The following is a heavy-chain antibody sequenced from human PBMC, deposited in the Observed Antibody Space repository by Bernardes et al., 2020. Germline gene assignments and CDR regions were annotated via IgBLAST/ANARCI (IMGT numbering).Heavy chain of an antibody. J-gene: IGHJ4*02. CDR2: IYPGDSDT. CDR1: GYSFTSYW. D-gene: IGHD6-19*01. CDR3: ARFLDADGSGWSYFDY. Sequence: GESLKISCKGSGYSFTSYWIGWVRQMPGKGLEWMGIIYPGDSDTRYSPSFQGQVTISADKSISTAYLQWSSLKASDTAMYYCARFLDADGSGWSYFDYWGQGTLVTVSS. V-gene: IGHV5-51*01.